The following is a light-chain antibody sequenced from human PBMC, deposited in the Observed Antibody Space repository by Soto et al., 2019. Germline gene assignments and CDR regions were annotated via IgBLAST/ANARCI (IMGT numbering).Light chain of an antibody. V-gene: IGLV2-8*01. CDR3: SSYAGSNNFV. CDR1: TSDVGAYTY. CDR2: GVT. Sequence: QSALTQPPSASGSPGQSVTISCTGTTSDVGAYTYVSWYQQHPGNAPKLLIYGVTERPSGVPDRFSGSKSGNTASLTVSGLQTEDEADYYCSSYAGSNNFVFGTGTKLTVL. J-gene: IGLJ1*01.